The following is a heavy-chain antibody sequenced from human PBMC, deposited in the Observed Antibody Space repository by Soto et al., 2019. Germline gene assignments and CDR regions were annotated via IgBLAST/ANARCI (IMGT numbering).Heavy chain of an antibody. J-gene: IGHJ6*02. D-gene: IGHD4-17*01. CDR1: GGTLSNYG. V-gene: IGHV1-69*12. CDR2: IIPVFGTA. CDR3: ARGDATKIIVTTYYGMDV. Sequence: QVQLVQSGAEVKKPGSSVKVSCKASGGTLSNYGVSWVRQAPGQGLEWLGGIIPVFGTANYAHKFQGRLTITADESTSTVCMDVSSLRSEDTAVYYCARGDATKIIVTTYYGMDVWGQGTTVTVSS.